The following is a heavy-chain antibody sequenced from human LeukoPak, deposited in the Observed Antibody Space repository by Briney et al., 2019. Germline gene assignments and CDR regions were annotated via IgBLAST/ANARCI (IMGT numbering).Heavy chain of an antibody. CDR1: GGSLSVYY. CDR2: VNHSGST. V-gene: IGHV4-34*01. Sequence: SETLSLTCAVYGGSLSVYYWGWIRQPPGEGLQWIGEVNHSGSTNYNPSLKSRVTISVDTSKNQFSLKLSSVTAADTAVYYCATSGGPINWFDPWGQGTLVTVSS. D-gene: IGHD3-10*01. CDR3: ATSGGPINWFDP. J-gene: IGHJ5*02.